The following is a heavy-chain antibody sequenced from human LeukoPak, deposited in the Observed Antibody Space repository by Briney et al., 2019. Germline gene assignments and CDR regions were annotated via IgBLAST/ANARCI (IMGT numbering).Heavy chain of an antibody. J-gene: IGHJ5*02. CDR3: ARSYGWFDP. CDR2: IYTSGST. Sequence: SQTLSLTCTVSGGSINSGNYYWSWIRQPAGKGLEWIGRIYTSGSTNYNPSLKSRVTIPVDTSKNQFSLKLSSVTAADTAVYYCARSYGWFDPWGQGTLVTVSS. D-gene: IGHD3-10*01. V-gene: IGHV4-61*02. CDR1: GGSINSGNYY.